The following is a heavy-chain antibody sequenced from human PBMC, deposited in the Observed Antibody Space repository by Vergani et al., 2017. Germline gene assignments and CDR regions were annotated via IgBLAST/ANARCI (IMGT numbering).Heavy chain of an antibody. V-gene: IGHV4-34*01. J-gene: IGHJ6*02. D-gene: IGHD3-10*01. CDR3: ARDLYYYGSGSYYGGDYYGMDV. CDR2: INHSGST. Sequence: QVQLQQWGAGLLKPSETLSLTCAVYGGSFSGYYWSWIRQPPGKGLEWIGEINHSGSTNYNPSLKSRVTISVDTSKNQFSLKLSSVTAADTAVYYCARDLYYYGSGSYYGGDYYGMDVWGQGTTVTVSS. CDR1: GGSFSGYY.